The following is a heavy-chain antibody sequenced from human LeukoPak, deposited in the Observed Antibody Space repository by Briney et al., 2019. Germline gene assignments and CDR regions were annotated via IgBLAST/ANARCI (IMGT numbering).Heavy chain of an antibody. D-gene: IGHD5-18*01. Sequence: GGSLRLSCAASGFTFSSYAIHWVRQPPGKGLEWVAVISFDGSNKYYADSVKGRFTISRDNSKNTLYLQMNSLRAEDTAVYYCAREWIDGYSYVENDHYYYGMDVWGQGTTVTVSS. CDR1: GFTFSSYA. V-gene: IGHV3-30-3*01. CDR3: AREWIDGYSYVENDHYYYGMDV. CDR2: ISFDGSNK. J-gene: IGHJ6*02.